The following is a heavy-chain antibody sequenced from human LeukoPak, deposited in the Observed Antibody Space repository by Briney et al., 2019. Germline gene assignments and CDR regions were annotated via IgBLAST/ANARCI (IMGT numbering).Heavy chain of an antibody. V-gene: IGHV3-30*02. CDR3: AKDPTVRGVINSPLDY. CDR2: IRYDGSNK. D-gene: IGHD3-10*01. Sequence: PGGSLRLSCAASGFTFSSYGMHWVRQAPGKGLEWVAFIRYDGSNKYYADSVKGRFTISRDNSKNTLYLQMNSLRAEDTAVYYCAKDPTVRGVINSPLDYWGQGTLVTVSS. J-gene: IGHJ4*02. CDR1: GFTFSSYG.